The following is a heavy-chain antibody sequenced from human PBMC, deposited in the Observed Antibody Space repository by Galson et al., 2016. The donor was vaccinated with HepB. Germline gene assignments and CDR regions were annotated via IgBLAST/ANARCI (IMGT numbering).Heavy chain of an antibody. Sequence: SETLSLTCTVSGGSISSSSYHWGWIRQPPGKGLEWIGSIYYSGSTFHNPSLKSRVTISVDTSKNQFSLNLTSVTAADTAVYYCAPITSQRGVYWGQGTLATVSS. CDR2: IYYSGST. D-gene: IGHD3-16*01. J-gene: IGHJ4*02. CDR3: APITSQRGVY. CDR1: GGSISSSSYH. V-gene: IGHV4-39*01.